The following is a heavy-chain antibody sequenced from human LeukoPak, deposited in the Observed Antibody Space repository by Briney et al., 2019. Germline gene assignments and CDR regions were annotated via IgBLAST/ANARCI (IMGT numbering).Heavy chain of an antibody. CDR2: IYHSGST. V-gene: IGHV4-38-2*02. J-gene: IGHJ3*02. CDR1: GYSISSGYY. Sequence: SETLSLACAVSGYSISSGYYWGWIRQPPGKGLEWIGSIYHSGSTYYNPSLKSRVTISVDTSKNQFSLKLSSGTAADTAVYYCAREYDSSGYYPSDAFDSWGQATKVTVSS. D-gene: IGHD3-22*01. CDR3: AREYDSSGYYPSDAFDS.